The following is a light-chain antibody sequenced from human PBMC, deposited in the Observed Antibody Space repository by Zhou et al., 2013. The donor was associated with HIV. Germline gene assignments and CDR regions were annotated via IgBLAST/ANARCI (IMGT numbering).Light chain of an antibody. V-gene: IGKV1-27*01. Sequence: DIQMTQSPSSLSASVGDRVTITCRATQGIRNSLAWYQQKPGKVPKLLIYSASILQSGVPSRFSGSGSGTDFTLTINSLQPEDVATYFCQKXDKCPWTFGQRGPRVEIK. CDR3: QKXDKCPWT. J-gene: IGKJ1*01. CDR2: SAS. CDR1: QGIRNS.